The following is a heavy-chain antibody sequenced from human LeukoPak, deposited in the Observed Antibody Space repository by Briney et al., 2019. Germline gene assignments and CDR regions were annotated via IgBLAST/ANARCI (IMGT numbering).Heavy chain of an antibody. Sequence: SETLSLTCTVSGGSISSSSYYWGWIRQPPGKGLEWIGSIYYSGSTYYNPSLKSRVTISVDTSKNQFSLKLSSVTAADTAVYYCARHVRGYSGYDWSYYYYMDVWGKGTTVTISS. D-gene: IGHD5-12*01. CDR3: ARHVRGYSGYDWSYYYYMDV. CDR1: GGSISSSSYY. V-gene: IGHV4-39*01. CDR2: IYYSGST. J-gene: IGHJ6*03.